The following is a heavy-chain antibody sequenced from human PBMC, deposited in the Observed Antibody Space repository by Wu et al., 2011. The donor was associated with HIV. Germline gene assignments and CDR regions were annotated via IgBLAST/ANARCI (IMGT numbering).Heavy chain of an antibody. CDR2: ISAHNGNT. CDR1: TFSSYG. V-gene: IGHV1-18*01. Sequence: TFSSYGISWVRQAPGQGLEWMGWISAHNGNTNYAQKVQGRVAMTRDTSTSTAYMELRSLRSDDTAVYYCARDNSYALKGGAFDIWGQGTMVTVSS. CDR3: ARDNSYALKGGAFDI. J-gene: IGHJ3*02. D-gene: IGHD5-18*01.